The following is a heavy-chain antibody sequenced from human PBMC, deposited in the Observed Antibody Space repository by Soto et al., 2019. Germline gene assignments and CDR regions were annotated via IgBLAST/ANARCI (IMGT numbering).Heavy chain of an antibody. V-gene: IGHV3-30*02. D-gene: IGHD1-26*01. CDR2: TRHDGSNT. CDR1: GFTFSGYG. CDR3: ARDGVGATTFFGYFDY. J-gene: IGHJ4*02. Sequence: GGPLRLSCAASGFTFSGYGMHWVRQAPGKGLEWVAITRHDGSNTYYADSVRGRFTISRDNSKKTLYLQMDSLRAEDTAVYYCARDGVGATTFFGYFDYWGQGTLVTVSS.